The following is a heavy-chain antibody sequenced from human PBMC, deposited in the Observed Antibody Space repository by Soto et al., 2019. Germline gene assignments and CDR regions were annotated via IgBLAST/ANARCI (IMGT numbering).Heavy chain of an antibody. J-gene: IGHJ5*01. D-gene: IGHD3-16*01. CDR3: GRAWGSYALDS. V-gene: IGHV4-38-2*01. CDR1: GDSISSGDY. Sequence: PSETLSLTCAVSGDSISSGDYWGWIRQPPGKGLEWIGNIYHSGSTYYNPSLRSRLTISLDTSKNQFSLKLTSVTAADTAVYYCGRAWGSYALDSWGHGTLVTVSS. CDR2: IYHSGST.